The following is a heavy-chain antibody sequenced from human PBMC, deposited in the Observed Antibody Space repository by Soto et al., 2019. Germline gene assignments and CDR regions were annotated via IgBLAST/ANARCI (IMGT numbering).Heavy chain of an antibody. CDR3: ARGACSSTSCYTLDYYYYGMDV. V-gene: IGHV1-69*13. J-gene: IGHJ6*02. CDR2: IIPIFGTA. D-gene: IGHD2-2*02. CDR1: GGTFSSYA. Sequence: SVKVSCKASGGTFSSYAISWVRQAPGQGLERMGGIIPIFGTANYAQKFQGRVTITADESTSTAYMELSSLRSEDTAVYYCARGACSSTSCYTLDYYYYGMDVWGQGTTVTVSS.